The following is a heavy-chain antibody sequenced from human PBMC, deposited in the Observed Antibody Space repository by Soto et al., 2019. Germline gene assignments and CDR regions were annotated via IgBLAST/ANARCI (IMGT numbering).Heavy chain of an antibody. CDR2: ISYDGSNN. D-gene: IGHD2-2*03. Sequence: QVQLVESGGGVVQPGRSLRLSCAASGFTFSSFGMHWVRQAPGKGLEWVAVISYDGSNNYYADSVKGRFTISRDNSKNTLYLQMNSLRAEDTAVYYCAKDRARDGLDHWGQGALVTVPS. J-gene: IGHJ4*02. CDR3: AKDRARDGLDH. CDR1: GFTFSSFG. V-gene: IGHV3-30*18.